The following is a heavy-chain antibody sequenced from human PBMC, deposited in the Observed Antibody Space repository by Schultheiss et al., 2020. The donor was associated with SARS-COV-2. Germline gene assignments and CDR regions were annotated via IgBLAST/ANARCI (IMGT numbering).Heavy chain of an antibody. J-gene: IGHJ6*02. CDR1: GGSISSSNW. CDR2: IYHSGST. CDR3: AREWYSYGMDV. V-gene: IGHV4-4*02. Sequence: SETLSLTCAVSGGSISSSNWWSWVRQPPGKGLEWIGEIYHSGSTNYNPSLKSRVTISVDTSKNQFSLKLSSVTAADTAVYYCAREWYSYGMDVWGQGTTVTVSS.